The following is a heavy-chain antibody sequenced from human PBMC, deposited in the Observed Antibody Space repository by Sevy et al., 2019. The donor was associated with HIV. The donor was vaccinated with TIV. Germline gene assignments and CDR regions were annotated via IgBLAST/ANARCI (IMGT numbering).Heavy chain of an antibody. J-gene: IGHJ4*02. D-gene: IGHD6-13*01. V-gene: IGHV4-59*01. CDR3: ARERQLVLDY. CDR2: MYYSGST. CDR1: GGSISSYY. Sequence: SETLSLTCTVSGGSISSYYWSWIRQPPGKGLAWIGYMYYSGSTNYNPSLKSRVTISVDTSKSQFSLKLSSVTAADTAVYYCARERQLVLDYWGQGTLVTVSS.